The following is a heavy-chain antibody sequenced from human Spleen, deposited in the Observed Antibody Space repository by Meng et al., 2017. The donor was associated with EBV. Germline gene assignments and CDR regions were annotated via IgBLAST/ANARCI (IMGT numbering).Heavy chain of an antibody. D-gene: IGHD4-17*01. CDR2: IYQTGST. V-gene: IGHV4-4*02. J-gene: IGHJ4*02. CDR1: GGYISSSNW. CDR3: AKDLFDYGNYDYFGH. Sequence: QGQRQESGPGLLNPSGTLSLTCAVSGGYISSSNWWSWVRQPPGKGLEWIGEIYQTGSTNYNPSLKSRVSMSVDKSKNSFSLRLSSVTAADTAVYFCAKDLFDYGNYDYFGHWGQGTLVTVSS.